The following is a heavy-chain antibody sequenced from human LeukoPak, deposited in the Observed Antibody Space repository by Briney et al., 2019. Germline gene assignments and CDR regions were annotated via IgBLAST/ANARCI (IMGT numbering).Heavy chain of an antibody. J-gene: IGHJ4*02. Sequence: SLRLSCAASGFTFSSYWMHWVRQAPGKGLVWVSRTNSDGSSSNDADSVKGRFTISRDNAKTTLYLQLNSLRAEDTAGYYCARGYNYAPYYFDYWGQGTLV. V-gene: IGHV3-74*01. CDR1: GFTFSSYW. CDR2: TNSDGSSS. D-gene: IGHD5-18*01. CDR3: ARGYNYAPYYFDY.